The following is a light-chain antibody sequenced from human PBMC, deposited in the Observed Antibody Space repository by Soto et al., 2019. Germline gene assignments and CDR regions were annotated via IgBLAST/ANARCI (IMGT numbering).Light chain of an antibody. CDR3: SSYTVSSTYV. CDR2: DVT. V-gene: IGLV2-14*03. CDR1: NSDIGGYNF. Sequence: QSALTQPASVSGSPGQSITISCTGTNSDIGGYNFVSWYRQHPGKAPQLIIYDVTNRPSGVSDRFSGSKSGNTASLTISGLRTEDEADYFCSSYTVSSTYVFGTGTKVTVL. J-gene: IGLJ1*01.